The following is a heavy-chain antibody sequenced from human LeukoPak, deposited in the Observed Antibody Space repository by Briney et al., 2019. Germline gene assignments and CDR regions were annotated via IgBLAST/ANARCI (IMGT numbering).Heavy chain of an antibody. CDR2: IIPIFGTA. CDR3: ARDLRLLSALTPPPYYMDV. CDR1: GGTFSSYA. Sequence: SVKVSCKASGGTFSSYAISWVRQAPGQGLEWMGGIIPIFGTANYAQKFQGRVTITTDESTSTAYMELSRLRSEDTAVYYCARDLRLLSALTPPPYYMDVWGKGTTVTVSS. D-gene: IGHD3-10*01. J-gene: IGHJ6*03. V-gene: IGHV1-69*05.